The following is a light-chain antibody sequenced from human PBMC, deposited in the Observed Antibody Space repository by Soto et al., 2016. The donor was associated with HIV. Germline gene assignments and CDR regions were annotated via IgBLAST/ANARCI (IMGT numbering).Light chain of an antibody. CDR1: KLGDKY. Sequence: SYELTQPPSVSVSPGQTASITCSGDKLGDKYACWCQQKPGQSPVLVIYQDSKRPSGIPGRFSGSNSGNTATLTISGTQAMDEADYYCQAWDSSTAVVFGGGTKLTVL. CDR3: QAWDSSTAVV. J-gene: IGLJ2*01. CDR2: QDS. V-gene: IGLV3-1*01.